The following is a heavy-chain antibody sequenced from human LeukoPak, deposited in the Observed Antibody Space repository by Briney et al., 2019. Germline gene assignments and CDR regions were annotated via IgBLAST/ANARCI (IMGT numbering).Heavy chain of an antibody. CDR3: ARGRDYINYAMTDY. J-gene: IGHJ4*02. V-gene: IGHV3-23*01. CDR2: ISGSGGST. Sequence: GGSLRLSCAASGFTFSSYAMSWVRQAPGKGLEWVSAISGSGGSTYYADSVKGRFTISRDNAKSTLYLQMNSLRAEDTAVYYCARGRDYINYAMTDYWGQGILVTVSS. CDR1: GFTFSSYA. D-gene: IGHD4-4*01.